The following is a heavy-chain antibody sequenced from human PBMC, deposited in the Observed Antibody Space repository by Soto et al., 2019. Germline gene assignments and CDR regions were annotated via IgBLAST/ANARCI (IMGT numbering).Heavy chain of an antibody. D-gene: IGHD2-15*01. Sequence: GGSLRLSCAASGFTFSSYAMSWVRQAPGKGLEWVSAISGSGGSTYYADSVKGRFTISRDNSKNTLYLQMNSLRAEDTAVYYCAKTYCSGGSCYGYMDVWGKGTTVTVSS. J-gene: IGHJ6*03. CDR2: ISGSGGST. CDR1: GFTFSSYA. V-gene: IGHV3-23*01. CDR3: AKTYCSGGSCYGYMDV.